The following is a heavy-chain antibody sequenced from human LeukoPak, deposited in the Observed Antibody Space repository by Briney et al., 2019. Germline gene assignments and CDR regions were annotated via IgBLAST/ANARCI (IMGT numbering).Heavy chain of an antibody. Sequence: PGGSLRLSCAASGFTFSSYGMHWVRQAPGKGLEWVAVISYDGSNKYYADSVKGRFTISRDNSKNTLYLQMNSLRAEDTAVYYCAKDLGDIVATTHYYYGMDVWGQGTTVTVSS. CDR1: GFTFSSYG. J-gene: IGHJ6*02. CDR2: ISYDGSNK. D-gene: IGHD5-12*01. CDR3: AKDLGDIVATTHYYYGMDV. V-gene: IGHV3-30*18.